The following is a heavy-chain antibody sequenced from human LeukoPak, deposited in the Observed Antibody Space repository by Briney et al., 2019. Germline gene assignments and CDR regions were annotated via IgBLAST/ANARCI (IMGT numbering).Heavy chain of an antibody. D-gene: IGHD3-16*02. V-gene: IGHV4-61*02. J-gene: IGHJ6*04. CDR3: GGMITFGGDIPRPPL. Sequence: NTSETLSLTCTVSNDSINSGTSFWSWIRQPAGKGLEWIGRIYSSGSTNYNPSLKSRVTISVDTSKNQFSLKLSSVTAADTAVYYCGGMITFGGDIPRPPLWGKGTTVTVSS. CDR2: IYSSGST. CDR1: NDSINSGTSF.